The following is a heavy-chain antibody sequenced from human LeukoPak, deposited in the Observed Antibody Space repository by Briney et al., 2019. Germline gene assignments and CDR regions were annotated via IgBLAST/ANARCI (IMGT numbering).Heavy chain of an antibody. D-gene: IGHD6-19*01. Sequence: ASVKVSCTASGYTFTSYDINWVRQATGQELEWIGWMSPNSGNTGYAQKFQGRVTMTRNTSISTAYMELSSLRSEDTAVYYCARGRYRSGWYGVEYFQHWGQGTLVTVSS. V-gene: IGHV1-8*01. J-gene: IGHJ1*01. CDR2: MSPNSGNT. CDR3: ARGRYRSGWYGVEYFQH. CDR1: GYTFTSYD.